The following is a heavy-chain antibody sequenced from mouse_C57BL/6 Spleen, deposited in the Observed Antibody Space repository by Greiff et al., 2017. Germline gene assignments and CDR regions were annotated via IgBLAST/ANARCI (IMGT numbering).Heavy chain of an antibody. CDR1: GFTFSSYA. J-gene: IGHJ3*01. CDR2: ISDGGSYT. Sequence: EVKLVESGGGLVKPGGSLKLSCAASGFTFSSYAMSWVRQTPEKRLEWVATISDGGSYTYYPDNVKGRFTISRDNAKNNLYLQMSHLKSEDTAMYYCARGLDWDVGAYWGQGTLVTVSA. CDR3: ARGLDWDVGAY. V-gene: IGHV5-4*03. D-gene: IGHD4-1*01.